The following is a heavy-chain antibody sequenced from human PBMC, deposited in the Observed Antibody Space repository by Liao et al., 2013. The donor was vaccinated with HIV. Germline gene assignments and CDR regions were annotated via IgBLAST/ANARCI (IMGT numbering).Heavy chain of an antibody. CDR2: LYFSGST. Sequence: QLQLQESGPGLVKPSETLSLTCTVSGDSISSSSPYWGWIRQPPGKGLEWIGSLYFSGSTYYNPSLKSRVTISVDTSKNQFSLKLSSVTAADTAVYYCARDAYFDWDNWFDPWGQGTLVTVSS. V-gene: IGHV4-39*07. CDR3: ARDAYFDWDNWFDP. CDR1: GDSISSSSPY. D-gene: IGHD3-9*01. J-gene: IGHJ5*02.